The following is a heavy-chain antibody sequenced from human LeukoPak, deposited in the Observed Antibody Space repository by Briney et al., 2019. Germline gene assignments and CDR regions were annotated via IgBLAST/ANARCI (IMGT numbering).Heavy chain of an antibody. CDR3: AKSSYYDSSGFYREYYFDY. CDR1: GFTFSNYA. CDR2: ISYDGSNK. V-gene: IGHV3-30-3*02. Sequence: GGSLRLSCAASGFTFSNYAMHWVRQAPGKGLEWVAGISYDGSNKYYADAVTGRFTISRDNSKNTLYLQMNSLRAGDTAIYYCAKSSYYDSSGFYREYYFDYWGQGTLVPVSS. J-gene: IGHJ4*02. D-gene: IGHD3-22*01.